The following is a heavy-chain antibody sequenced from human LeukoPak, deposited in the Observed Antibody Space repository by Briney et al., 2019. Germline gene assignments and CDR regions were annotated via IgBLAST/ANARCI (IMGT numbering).Heavy chain of an antibody. Sequence: GSLRLSCAASGFTLRNYWMHWVRQTPGKGLLWVSRINGDGTSATYAGSVKGRFTISRDNAKNTLYLQMNSLRAEDTAVYYCARVAYCGGDCYSLVYYYMDVWGKGTTVTVSS. CDR2: INGDGTSA. V-gene: IGHV3-74*01. CDR1: GFTLRNYW. D-gene: IGHD2-21*02. J-gene: IGHJ6*03. CDR3: ARVAYCGGDCYSLVYYYMDV.